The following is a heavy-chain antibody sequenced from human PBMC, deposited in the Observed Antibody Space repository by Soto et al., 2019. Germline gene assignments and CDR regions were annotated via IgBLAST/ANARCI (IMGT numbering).Heavy chain of an antibody. D-gene: IGHD2-2*01. V-gene: IGHV5-10-1*01. CDR3: SSSPRGYCSSTSCRELGNYYGMDV. CDR2: IDPSDSYT. Sequence: GASLKISCKGSGYSFTSYWISWVRQMPGKGLERMGRIDPSDSYTNYSPSFQGHVTISADKSISTAYLQWSSLKASYSAMYYCSSSPRGYCSSTSCRELGNYYGMDVWGQGTTVTVSS. CDR1: GYSFTSYW. J-gene: IGHJ6*02.